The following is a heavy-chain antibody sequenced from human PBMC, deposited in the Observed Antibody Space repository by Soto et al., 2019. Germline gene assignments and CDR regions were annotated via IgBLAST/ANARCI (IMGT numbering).Heavy chain of an antibody. CDR1: GFNFSTYW. CDR3: ARDFSLDY. Sequence: EVQLVESGGGLVQPGGSLRLSCAASGFNFSTYWMTWVRQAPGKGLEWVANIKEDGSEKYYVDSVKGRFTISRDNDKNSVYLKRNSLRAEDTAVYYCARDFSLDYWGQGTLVAVSS. J-gene: IGHJ4*02. CDR2: IKEDGSEK. V-gene: IGHV3-7*03.